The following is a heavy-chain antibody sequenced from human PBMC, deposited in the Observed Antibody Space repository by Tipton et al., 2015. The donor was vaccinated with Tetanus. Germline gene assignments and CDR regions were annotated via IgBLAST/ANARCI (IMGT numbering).Heavy chain of an antibody. J-gene: IGHJ4*02. CDR2: ISGSGGST. D-gene: IGHD1-26*01. Sequence: GSLRLSCAASGFTFSSYAMSWVRQAPGKGLEWVSAISGSGGSTYYADSVKGRFTISRDNSKNTLYLQMNSLRAEDTAVYYCANLYTPGIAGPDYWGQGTLVTVSS. V-gene: IGHV3-23*01. CDR1: GFTFSSYA. CDR3: ANLYTPGIAGPDY.